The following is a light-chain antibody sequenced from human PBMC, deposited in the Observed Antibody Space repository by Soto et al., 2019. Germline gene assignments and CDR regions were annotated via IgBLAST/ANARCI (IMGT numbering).Light chain of an antibody. CDR3: QSYDSSLRYVV. CDR2: GNS. V-gene: IGLV1-40*01. Sequence: QSVLTQPPSVSGAPGQSVTISCTGSSSNIGAGYDVHWYQQLPGTAPKLLIYGNSNRPSGVPDRFSGSKSGTSASLAITGLKAEDEADYYCQSYDSSLRYVVFGGGTKLTVL. CDR1: SSNIGAGYD. J-gene: IGLJ2*01.